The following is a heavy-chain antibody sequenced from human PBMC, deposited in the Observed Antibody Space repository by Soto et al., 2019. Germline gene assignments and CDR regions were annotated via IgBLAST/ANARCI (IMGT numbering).Heavy chain of an antibody. CDR1: GGTFSSYA. Sequence: ASVKVSCKASGGTFSSYAISWVRQAPGQGLEWMGGIIPIFGTANYAQKFQGRVTITADESTSTAYMELSSLRSEDTAVYYCARTIAAAGSYYYYGMDVWGQGTTVTVS. D-gene: IGHD6-13*01. CDR3: ARTIAAAGSYYYYGMDV. V-gene: IGHV1-69*13. CDR2: IIPIFGTA. J-gene: IGHJ6*02.